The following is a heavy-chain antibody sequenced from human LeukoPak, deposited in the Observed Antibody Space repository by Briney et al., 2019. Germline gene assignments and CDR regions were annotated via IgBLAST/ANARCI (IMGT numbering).Heavy chain of an antibody. CDR1: GFTFSSHG. V-gene: IGHV3-23*01. D-gene: IGHD3-10*01. CDR3: AKDDAWLRFGE. J-gene: IGHJ4*02. Sequence: GGTLRLSCAASGFTFSSHGMNWVRQAPGKGLEWVSGISPSGDITYYADSVKGRFTISRDNSKNTLYLEVISLTAEDTAVYYCAKDDAWLRFGEWSQGTLVTVSS. CDR2: ISPSGDIT.